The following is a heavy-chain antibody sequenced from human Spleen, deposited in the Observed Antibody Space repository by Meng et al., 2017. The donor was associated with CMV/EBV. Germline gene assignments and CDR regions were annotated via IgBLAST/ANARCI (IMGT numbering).Heavy chain of an antibody. V-gene: IGHV3-73*01. J-gene: IGHJ5*02. CDR3: TRLWSSGGFDP. D-gene: IGHD3-10*01. Sequence: AASGNIFSGAAIHWVRQASGKGLEWVGRIRTQPNSYTAEYSASVKGRFTISRDDSKKTAYLQMNSLKTEDTAVYYCTRLWSSGGFDPWGQGTLVTVSS. CDR1: GNIFSGAA. CDR2: IRTQPNSYTA.